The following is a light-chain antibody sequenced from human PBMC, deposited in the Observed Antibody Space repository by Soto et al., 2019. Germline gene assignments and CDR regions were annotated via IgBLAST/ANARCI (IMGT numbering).Light chain of an antibody. Sequence: QSVLTQPRSVSGSPGQSVTISCTGTSSDVGAYNFVSWCQQHPGKAPKLMIYDVSKRPSGVPDRFSGSKSGNTASLTISGLQAEDAADYYCCSYAGSYTWVFGTGTNVTVL. CDR1: SSDVGAYNF. CDR2: DVS. V-gene: IGLV2-11*01. J-gene: IGLJ1*01. CDR3: CSYAGSYTWV.